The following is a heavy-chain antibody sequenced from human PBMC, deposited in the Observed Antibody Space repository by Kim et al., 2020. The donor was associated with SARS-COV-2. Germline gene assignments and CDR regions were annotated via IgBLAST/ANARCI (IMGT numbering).Heavy chain of an antibody. D-gene: IGHD6-13*01. J-gene: IGHJ4*02. V-gene: IGHV4-59*01. CDR1: GGSISSYY. CDR3: ARSISWYAYVDY. CDR2: IYDSGST. Sequence: SETLSLTCSVSGGSISSYYWHWIRQPPGKGLEWIAYIYDSGSTNYNPSLKSRVTISVDTSKNQFSLRLTSVTAADTAVYYCARSISWYAYVDYWGQGTLVTVSS.